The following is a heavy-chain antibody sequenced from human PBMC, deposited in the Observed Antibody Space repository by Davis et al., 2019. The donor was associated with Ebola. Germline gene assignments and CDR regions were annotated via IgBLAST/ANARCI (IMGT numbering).Heavy chain of an antibody. J-gene: IGHJ4*02. CDR2: IYYSGST. CDR1: GGSFSGYY. V-gene: IGHV4-59*12. CDR3: ARDGGYSGYDSGSYGY. D-gene: IGHD5-12*01. Sequence: SETLSLTCAVYGGSFSGYYWSWIRQPPGKGLEWFGYIYYSGSTNYNPSLKSRVTISVDTSKNQFSLKLSSVTAADTAVYYCARDGGYSGYDSGSYGYWGQGTLVTVS.